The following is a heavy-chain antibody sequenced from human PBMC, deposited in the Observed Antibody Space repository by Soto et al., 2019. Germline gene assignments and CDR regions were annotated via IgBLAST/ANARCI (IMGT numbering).Heavy chain of an antibody. D-gene: IGHD3-9*01. V-gene: IGHV3-11*06. CDR2: ISSSSSYT. Sequence: PGGSLRLSCAASGFTFSDYYMSWIRQAPGKGLEWVSYISSSSSYTNYADSVKGRFTISRDNAKNSLYLQMNSLRAEDTAVYYCARDRHSKGYYDILTGYYLGKDAFDIWGQGTMVTVSS. CDR1: GFTFSDYY. J-gene: IGHJ3*02. CDR3: ARDRHSKGYYDILTGYYLGKDAFDI.